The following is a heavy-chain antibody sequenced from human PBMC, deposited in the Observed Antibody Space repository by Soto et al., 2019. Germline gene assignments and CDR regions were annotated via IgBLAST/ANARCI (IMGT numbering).Heavy chain of an antibody. Sequence: ASVKVSCKASGYTFTGYYMHWVRQAPGQGLEWMGWINPNSGGTNYAQKFQGRVTMTRDTSISTAYMELSRLRSDDTAVYYCARVAARFLEWLFHYFDYCGQGTLVTVYS. CDR2: INPNSGGT. CDR1: GYTFTGYY. CDR3: ARVAARFLEWLFHYFDY. V-gene: IGHV1-2*02. J-gene: IGHJ4*02. D-gene: IGHD3-3*01.